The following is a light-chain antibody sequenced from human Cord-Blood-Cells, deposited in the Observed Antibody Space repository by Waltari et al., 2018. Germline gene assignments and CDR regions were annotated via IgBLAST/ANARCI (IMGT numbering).Light chain of an antibody. CDR1: ALPKPY. Sequence: SYELTQPPSVSVSPGQTARITCSGDALPKPYAYWYQQKPGQAPALVIYKDSERPSGIPERFSGSSSGTTVTLTISGVQAEDEADYYCQSADSSGTYVVFGGGTKLTVL. CDR3: QSADSSGTYVV. V-gene: IGLV3-25*02. J-gene: IGLJ2*01. CDR2: KDS.